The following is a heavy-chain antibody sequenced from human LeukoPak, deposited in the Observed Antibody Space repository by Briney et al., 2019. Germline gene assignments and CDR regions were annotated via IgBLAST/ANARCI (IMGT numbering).Heavy chain of an antibody. J-gene: IGHJ4*02. CDR2: MNPNSGNT. D-gene: IGHD3-22*01. CDR1: GYTFTSYD. V-gene: IGHV1-8*01. CDR3: ARADYYDSSGYNDGFDY. Sequence: ASVKVSCKASGYTFTSYDINWVRQATGQGLEWMGWMNPNSGNTGYVQKFQGRVTMTRNTSISTAYMELSSLRSEDTAVYYCARADYYDSSGYNDGFDYWGQGTLVTVSS.